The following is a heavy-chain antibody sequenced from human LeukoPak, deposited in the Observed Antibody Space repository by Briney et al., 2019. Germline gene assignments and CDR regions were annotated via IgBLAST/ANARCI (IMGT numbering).Heavy chain of an antibody. J-gene: IGHJ3*02. V-gene: IGHV3-7*01. CDR2: MKQDGSEK. CDR3: ATQPLGGSVAARPRKGAFDI. Sequence: GGSLRLSCAASGFTFSDFWMIWVRQAPEKGLEWVANMKQDGSEKYYVDSVKGRFAIFRDNAENSLYLQMNSLKAEDTAVYYCATQPLGGSVAARPRKGAFDIWGQGTMVTVSS. CDR1: GFTFSDFW. D-gene: IGHD6-6*01.